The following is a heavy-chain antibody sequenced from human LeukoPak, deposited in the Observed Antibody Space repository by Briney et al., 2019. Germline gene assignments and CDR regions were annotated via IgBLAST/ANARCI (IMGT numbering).Heavy chain of an antibody. CDR2: IGGSGYST. D-gene: IGHD4-17*01. J-gene: IGHJ4*02. Sequence: GGSLRLSCAASGFTFSSYAMTWVRQAPGKGLEWVSAIGGSGYSTYYADSVKGRFTISRDNSKNTLYLQMNSLRAEDTAVYYCAKDLNDYGDYGLDYWGQGTLVTVSS. CDR1: GFTFSSYA. V-gene: IGHV3-23*01. CDR3: AKDLNDYGDYGLDY.